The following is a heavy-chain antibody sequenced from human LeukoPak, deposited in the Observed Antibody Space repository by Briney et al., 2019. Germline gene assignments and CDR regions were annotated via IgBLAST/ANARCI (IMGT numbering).Heavy chain of an antibody. V-gene: IGHV4-59*01. J-gene: IGHJ3*02. CDR2: IYYSGST. Sequence: SPSETLSLTCTVSGGSISSYYWSWIRQPPGKGLEWIGYIYYSGSTNYNPSLKSRVTISVDTSKNQFSLKLSSVTAADTAVYYCARAHYDFWSGKTSRYNDAFDIWGQGTVVTASS. CDR3: ARAHYDFWSGKTSRYNDAFDI. CDR1: GGSISSYY. D-gene: IGHD3-3*01.